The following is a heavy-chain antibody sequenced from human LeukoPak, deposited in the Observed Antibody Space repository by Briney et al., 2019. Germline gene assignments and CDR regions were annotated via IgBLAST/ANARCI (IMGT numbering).Heavy chain of an antibody. CDR2: ISGSGGTT. J-gene: IGHJ4*02. CDR3: AKVRANRFASFDY. V-gene: IGHV3-23*01. D-gene: IGHD1/OR15-1a*01. CDR1: GFTFSSYG. Sequence: YPGGSLRLSCAASGFTFSSYGMSWVRQAPGKGLEWVSAISGSGGTTYYADSVKGRFTISRDNSKITLYLQMNSLRAEDTAVYYCAKVRANRFASFDYWGQGTLVTVSS.